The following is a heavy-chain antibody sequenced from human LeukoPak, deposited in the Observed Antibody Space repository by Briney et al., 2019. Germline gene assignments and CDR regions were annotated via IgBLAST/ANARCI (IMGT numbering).Heavy chain of an antibody. CDR1: GYTFTSYG. Sequence: ASVKVSCKASGYTFTSYGISWVRQAPGRELEWMGWISAYNGNTNYAQKLQGRVTMTTDTSTSTAYMELRSLRSDDTAVYYCARVTGTGYYFDYWGQGTLVTVSS. CDR2: ISAYNGNT. V-gene: IGHV1-18*01. D-gene: IGHD1-1*01. CDR3: ARVTGTGYYFDY. J-gene: IGHJ4*02.